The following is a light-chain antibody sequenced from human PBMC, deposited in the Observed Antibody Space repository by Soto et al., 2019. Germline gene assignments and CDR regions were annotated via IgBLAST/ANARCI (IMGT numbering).Light chain of an antibody. V-gene: IGKV3-15*01. CDR3: QQYNKWPRT. CDR2: GAS. Sequence: EIVMTQSPATLSVSPGERATLSCRASQSVSSNLAWYQQIPGQAPRLLIYGASTRATGIPARFSGSGSGTEFTLTISSLQSEDFAVYYCQQYNKWPRTFGQGTKVEIK. CDR1: QSVSSN. J-gene: IGKJ1*01.